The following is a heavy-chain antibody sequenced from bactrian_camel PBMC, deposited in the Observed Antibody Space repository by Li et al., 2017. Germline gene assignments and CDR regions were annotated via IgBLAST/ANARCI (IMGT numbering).Heavy chain of an antibody. CDR3: AAGTRIIVGDYCDGITT. CDR1: GHTYNPSC. D-gene: IGHD3*01. V-gene: IGHV3S26*01. CDR2: FADRDGSI. Sequence: QLVESGGGSVQAGGSLRLAFVFSGHTYNPSCLAWFRQVPGKEREGVATFAAEFADRDGSISYADSVKGRFTISQDNAKNIIYLQMSSLTPDDTAMYYCAAGTRIIVGDYCDGITTWGQGTQVTVS. J-gene: IGHJ6*01.